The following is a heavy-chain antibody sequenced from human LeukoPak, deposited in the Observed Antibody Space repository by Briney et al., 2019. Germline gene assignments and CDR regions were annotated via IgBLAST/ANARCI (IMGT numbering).Heavy chain of an antibody. CDR1: GGSISSYY. J-gene: IGHJ5*02. Sequence: SETLSLTCTVSGGSISSYYWSWIRQPPGKGLEWIGYIYYSGSTNYNPSLKSRVTISVDTSKNQFSLKLSSVTAADTAVYYCARGGSGSYYPPGINWFDPWGQGTLVTVSS. D-gene: IGHD3-10*01. CDR2: IYYSGST. V-gene: IGHV4-59*01. CDR3: ARGGSGSYYPPGINWFDP.